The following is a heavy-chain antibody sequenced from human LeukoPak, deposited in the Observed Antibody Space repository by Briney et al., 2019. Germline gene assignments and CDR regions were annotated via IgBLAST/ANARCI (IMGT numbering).Heavy chain of an antibody. Sequence: GGSLRLSCAASGFTFSSYAMSWVRQAPGKGLEWVSAISGSGGSTYYADSVKGRFTISRDNSRNTLYLQMNSLRAEDTAVYYCAKGIVVVVAATRAYYFDYWGQGTLVTVSS. CDR2: ISGSGGST. CDR3: AKGIVVVVAATRAYYFDY. V-gene: IGHV3-23*01. D-gene: IGHD2-15*01. J-gene: IGHJ4*02. CDR1: GFTFSSYA.